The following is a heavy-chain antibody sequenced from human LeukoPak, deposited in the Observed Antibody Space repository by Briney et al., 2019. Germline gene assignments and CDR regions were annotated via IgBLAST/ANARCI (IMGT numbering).Heavy chain of an antibody. J-gene: IGHJ4*02. CDR3: ATWSGVAAGRSDY. CDR2: ITSGSGTI. V-gene: IGHV3-48*04. D-gene: IGHD6-13*01. CDR1: GFTFTDYA. Sequence: PGGSLRLSCAASGFTFTDYAMNWVRQAPGKGLEWLSYITSGSGTIFYADSVKGRFTISRDNAKNSLFLQMNSLRAEDTAVYYCATWSGVAAGRSDYWGQGIMVTVSS.